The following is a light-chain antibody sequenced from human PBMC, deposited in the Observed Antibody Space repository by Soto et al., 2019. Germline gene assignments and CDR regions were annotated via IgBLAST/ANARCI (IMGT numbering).Light chain of an antibody. CDR1: QSISSW. Sequence: GDRGTITYRASQSISSWLAWYQQKPGKAPKLLIYDASSLESGVPSRFSATVSGTEFSLTITSLKPEDFETYYCQQLFDSPITFGQGTRLEIK. CDR3: QQLFDSPIT. J-gene: IGKJ5*01. V-gene: IGKV1-5*01. CDR2: DAS.